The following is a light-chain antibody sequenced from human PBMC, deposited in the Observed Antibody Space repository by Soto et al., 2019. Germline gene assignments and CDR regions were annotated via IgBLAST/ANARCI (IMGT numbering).Light chain of an antibody. CDR1: SSDVGAYNY. CDR3: TSYTSSSTVV. J-gene: IGLJ2*01. Sequence: QSVLTQPASVSGSPGQSITISCTGTSSDVGAYNYVSWYQQHPGKAPKLIIYAVSNRPSGVSNRFSGSKSGNTASLTISGLQADDEADYYCTSYTSSSTVVFGGGTKLTVL. CDR2: AVS. V-gene: IGLV2-14*01.